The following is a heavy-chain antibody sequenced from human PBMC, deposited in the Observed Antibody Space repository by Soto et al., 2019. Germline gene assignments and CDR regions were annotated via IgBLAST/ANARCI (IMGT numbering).Heavy chain of an antibody. CDR2: INPASGHT. V-gene: IGHV1-3*01. CDR3: GRSVVAATGEILYNAMYV. D-gene: IGHD1-26*01. CDR1: GYTFTTYA. Sequence: QVQLVQSGAEVKKPGASVKVSCKASGYTFTTYALHWVRQAPGQRPEWMGWINPASGHTKYSKKFQDRVTITRDTSASTGYMELSSLRSEDTAVYYCGRSVVAATGEILYNAMYVWGQGTTVTVSS. J-gene: IGHJ6*02.